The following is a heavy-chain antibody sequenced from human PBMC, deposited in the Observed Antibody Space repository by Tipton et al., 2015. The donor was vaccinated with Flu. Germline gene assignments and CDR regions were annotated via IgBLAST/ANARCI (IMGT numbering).Heavy chain of an antibody. CDR3: AKGGNSARSHYYYPMDV. D-gene: IGHD4-23*01. J-gene: IGHJ6*02. V-gene: IGHV3-7*01. CDR2: IKQDGSEK. Sequence: SLRLSCAASGFTFSSYWMTWVRQAPGKGLEWVANIKQDGSEKFYVDSVKGRFTISRDNTKNSLYLQMNSLRVEDTAVYFCAKGGNSARSHYYYPMDVWGQGTTVIVSS. CDR1: GFTFSSYW.